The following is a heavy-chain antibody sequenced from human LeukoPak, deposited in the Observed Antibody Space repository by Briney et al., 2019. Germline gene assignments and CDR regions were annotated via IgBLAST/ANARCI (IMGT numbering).Heavy chain of an antibody. CDR1: GFTFSSYA. J-gene: IGHJ4*02. Sequence: GGSLRLSCAASGFTFSSYAMSWVRQAPGKGLEWVSAISGSGGSTYYADSVKGRFTISRGNSKNTLYLQMNSLRAEDTAVYYCAKHSSYYGSGSYLDYRGQGTLVTVSS. CDR3: AKHSSYYGSGSYLDY. D-gene: IGHD3-10*01. V-gene: IGHV3-23*01. CDR2: ISGSGGST.